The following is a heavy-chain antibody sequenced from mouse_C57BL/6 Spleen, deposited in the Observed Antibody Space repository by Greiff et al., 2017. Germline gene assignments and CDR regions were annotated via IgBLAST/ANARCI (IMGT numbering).Heavy chain of an antibody. Sequence: VQLQQSDAELVKPGASVKISCKVSGYTFTDHTIHWMKQRPDQGLEWIGYIYPRDGSTKYNEKFQGKATVTADKSSSTAYMQLNSLTSEDSAGYFWAREKGHDGFDYWGQGTTRTVSS. CDR3: AREKGHDGFDY. V-gene: IGHV1-78*01. CDR2: IYPRDGST. CDR1: GYTFTDHT. D-gene: IGHD2-3*01. J-gene: IGHJ2*01.